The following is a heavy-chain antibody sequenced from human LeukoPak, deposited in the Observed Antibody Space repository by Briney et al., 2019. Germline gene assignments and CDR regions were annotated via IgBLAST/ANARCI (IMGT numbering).Heavy chain of an antibody. J-gene: IGHJ4*02. V-gene: IGHV3-74*01. CDR3: ARDRGGYFDY. CDR2: INSDGSST. Sequence: GGSVRLSCAASGFTFSSYWMHWVRQAPGKGLVWVSRINSDGSSTSYADSVKGRFTISRDKVKKMLYLQINSLRAEDTAVYYCARDRGGYFDYWGQGTLVTVSS. CDR1: GFTFSSYW. D-gene: IGHD3-10*01.